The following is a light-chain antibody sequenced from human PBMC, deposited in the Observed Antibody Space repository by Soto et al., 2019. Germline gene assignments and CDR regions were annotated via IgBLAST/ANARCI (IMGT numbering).Light chain of an antibody. Sequence: DIQMTQSPSSLSAFVGDRVTITFRLSQDIGNVLAWYQQKPGKVPKLLIYAASTLQSGVPSRFSGSGSGTDFTLTISSLQPEDVATYYCQQLNSYPGITFGQGTRLEI. J-gene: IGKJ5*01. CDR2: AAS. CDR3: QQLNSYPGIT. CDR1: QDIGNV. V-gene: IGKV1-27*01.